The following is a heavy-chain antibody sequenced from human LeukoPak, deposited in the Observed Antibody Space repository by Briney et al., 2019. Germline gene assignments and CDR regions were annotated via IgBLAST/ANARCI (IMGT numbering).Heavy chain of an antibody. CDR3: ARGGLAYYDILTGYSYYYYMDV. Sequence: ASVKVSCKASGYTFTGYYMHWVRQAPGQGLEWMGWINPNSGGTNYAQKFQGRVTMTRDTSISTAYMELSRRRSDDTAVYYCARGGLAYYDILTGYSYYYYMDVWGKGTTVTVSS. CDR1: GYTFTGYY. D-gene: IGHD3-9*01. V-gene: IGHV1-2*02. J-gene: IGHJ6*03. CDR2: INPNSGGT.